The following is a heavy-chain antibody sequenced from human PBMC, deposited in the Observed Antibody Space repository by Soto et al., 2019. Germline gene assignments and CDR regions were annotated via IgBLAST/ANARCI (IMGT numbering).Heavy chain of an antibody. CDR1: GFTFSSYG. V-gene: IGHV3-33*01. CDR2: IWYDGSNK. Sequence: GGSLRLSCAASGFTFSSYGMHWVRQAPGKGLEWVAVIWYDGSNKYYADSVKGRFTISRDNSKNTLYLQMNSLRAEDTAVYYCARGAIRMSGWYLFDYWGQGTLVTVSS. CDR3: ARGAIRMSGWYLFDY. D-gene: IGHD6-19*01. J-gene: IGHJ4*02.